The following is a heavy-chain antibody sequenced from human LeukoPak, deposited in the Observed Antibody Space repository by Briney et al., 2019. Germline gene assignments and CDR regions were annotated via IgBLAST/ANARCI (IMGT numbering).Heavy chain of an antibody. Sequence: PSETLSLTCTVSGYSITSAYYGCWIRQPAGKGLEWIGRIYTSGSTNYNPSLKGRVTISVDTSKNQFSLKLSSVTAADTAVYYCARTRALRSGYSGYDSTWSYIWGQGTMVTVSS. CDR3: ARTRALRSGYSGYDSTWSYI. V-gene: IGHV4-61*02. CDR2: IYTSGST. D-gene: IGHD5-12*01. CDR1: GYSITSAYY. J-gene: IGHJ3*02.